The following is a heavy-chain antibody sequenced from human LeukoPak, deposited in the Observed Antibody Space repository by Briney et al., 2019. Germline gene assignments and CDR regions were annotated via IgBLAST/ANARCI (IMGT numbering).Heavy chain of an antibody. J-gene: IGHJ3*02. Sequence: LSETLSLTCIVSGGSISSYYWNWIRQPPGKGLEWIGYIYYSGSTNYNPSLKSRVTISVDTSKNQFSLKVSSVTAADTAVYYCARGYYYPPDAFDIWGQGTMVTVSS. CDR3: ARGYYYPPDAFDI. CDR1: GGSISSYY. CDR2: IYYSGST. V-gene: IGHV4-59*01. D-gene: IGHD3-22*01.